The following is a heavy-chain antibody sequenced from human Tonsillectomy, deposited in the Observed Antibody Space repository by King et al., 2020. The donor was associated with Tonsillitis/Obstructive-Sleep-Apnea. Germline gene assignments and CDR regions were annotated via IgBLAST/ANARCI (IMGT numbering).Heavy chain of an antibody. Sequence: VQLQQWGAGLLKPSETLSLTCAVYGGSFSGYYWSWIRQPPGKGLEWIGEINHSGSTNYNPSLKSRVTISVHTSNNQFSLKLRSVTAADTAVYYCARGPYSSGWFDYWGQGTLVTVSS. CDR1: GGSFSGYY. CDR3: ARGPYSSGWFDY. J-gene: IGHJ4*02. V-gene: IGHV4-34*01. CDR2: INHSGST. D-gene: IGHD6-19*01.